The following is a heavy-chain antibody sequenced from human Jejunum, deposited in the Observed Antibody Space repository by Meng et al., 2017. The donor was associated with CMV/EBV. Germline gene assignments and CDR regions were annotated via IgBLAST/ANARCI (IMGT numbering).Heavy chain of an antibody. J-gene: IGHJ5*02. CDR3: ARRRGPNGFEP. V-gene: IGHV4-31*02. CDR2: KDNTETS. Sequence: VSGGTIRSRGYNWNWIRQNPGKGLEWIGYKDNTETSYNNPSLKSRSTISGDASKNQFSLKLTSVTAADTAVYYCARRRGPNGFEPWGQGTQVTVSS. CDR1: GGTIRSRGYN.